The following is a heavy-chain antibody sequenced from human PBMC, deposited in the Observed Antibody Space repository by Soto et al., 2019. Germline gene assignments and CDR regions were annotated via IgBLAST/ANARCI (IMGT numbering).Heavy chain of an antibody. Sequence: GRSLRLSCVASGFSFRYHAMTWVRQDQGKGLEWVSVISAGSGNTYYAESVKGRFTVSRDNSKNTLWLQMDSLRVEDTGLYYCARQKLKSSTWYGSLDSWGQGTLVTVSS. CDR2: ISAGSGNT. J-gene: IGHJ4*02. CDR3: ARQKLKSSTWYGSLDS. V-gene: IGHV3-23*01. CDR1: GFSFRYHA. D-gene: IGHD6-13*01.